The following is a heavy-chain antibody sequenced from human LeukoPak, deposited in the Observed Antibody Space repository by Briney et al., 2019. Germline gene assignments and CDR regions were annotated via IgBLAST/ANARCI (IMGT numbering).Heavy chain of an antibody. D-gene: IGHD3-16*02. Sequence: ASVKLSCNASGYTFTSYGISWVRQARGQRLQWMGLISAYNGYTNDGQKLQRRLNMTTDTSTSTAYTELRSLRSDDTAVYYCARSSVWGRYRYSDYWGQGTLVTVSS. V-gene: IGHV1-18*04. CDR3: ARSSVWGRYRYSDY. CDR2: ISAYNGYT. CDR1: GYTFTSYG. J-gene: IGHJ4*02.